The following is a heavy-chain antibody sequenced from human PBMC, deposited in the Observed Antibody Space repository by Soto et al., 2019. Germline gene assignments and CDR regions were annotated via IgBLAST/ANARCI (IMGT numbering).Heavy chain of an antibody. CDR3: ARMRSGSYPYHYPNGMDV. J-gene: IGHJ6*02. V-gene: IGHV2-70*11. CDR1: GFSLITSGMC. D-gene: IGHD1-26*01. Sequence: SGPTLVNPTQTLTLTFTFSGFSLITSGMCVSWIRQPPGKALEWLARIDWDDDKYYSTSLKTRLTISKDTSKNQVVLTMTNMEPVDTATYYCARMRSGSYPYHYPNGMDVSGQGTTVTVFS. CDR2: IDWDDDK.